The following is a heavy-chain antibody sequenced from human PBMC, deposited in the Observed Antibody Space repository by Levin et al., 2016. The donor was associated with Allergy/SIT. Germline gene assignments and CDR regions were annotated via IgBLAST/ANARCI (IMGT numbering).Heavy chain of an antibody. CDR3: ARGLSRSGSYYNYYYYYYGMDV. J-gene: IGHJ6*02. CDR2: MNPNSGNT. CDR1: GYTFTSYD. V-gene: IGHV1-8*01. Sequence: ASVKVSCKASGYTFTSYDINWVRQATGQGLEWMGWMNPNSGNTGYAQKFQGRVTMTRNTSISTAYMELSSLRSEDTAVYYCARGLSRSGSYYNYYYYYYGMDVWGQGTTVTVSS. D-gene: IGHD3-10*01.